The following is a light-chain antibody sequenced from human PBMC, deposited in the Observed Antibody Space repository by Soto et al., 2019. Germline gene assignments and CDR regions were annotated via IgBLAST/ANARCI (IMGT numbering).Light chain of an antibody. CDR1: QDMSNY. CDR3: QQYDNLPLT. V-gene: IGKV1-33*01. J-gene: IGKJ4*01. CDR2: YAF. Sequence: DIQMTQSQSSMSASVGDRVTITYQASQDMSNYFTWYQQKPGKAPKLLIYYAFNLETGVPSRFSVSGSGTDFTFTISSLQPEDIATYYCQQYDNLPLTFGGGNKVEIK.